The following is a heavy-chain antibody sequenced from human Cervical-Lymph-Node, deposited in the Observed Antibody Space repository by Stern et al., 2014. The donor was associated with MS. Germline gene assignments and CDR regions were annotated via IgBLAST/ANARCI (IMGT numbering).Heavy chain of an antibody. CDR1: GSTFTGHD. Sequence: VQLVESGAEVMQPGASVKVSCKTSGSTFTGHDINCVRQAAGHGLEWMGWVKPDSGDAAYAPPFLGRVTMTRDISTDTAYMELRSLRSEDTAVYYCARGREFWSADHLAYKYYALDVWGQGTTITVSS. CDR2: VKPDSGDA. V-gene: IGHV1-8*01. D-gene: IGHD3-3*01. CDR3: ARGREFWSADHLAYKYYALDV. J-gene: IGHJ6*02.